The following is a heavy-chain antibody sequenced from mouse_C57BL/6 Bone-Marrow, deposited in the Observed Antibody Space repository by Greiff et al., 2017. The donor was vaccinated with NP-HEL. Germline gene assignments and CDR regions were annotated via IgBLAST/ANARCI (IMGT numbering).Heavy chain of an antibody. CDR1: GYTFTDYY. D-gene: IGHD2-1*01. Sequence: EVQLQQSGPVLVKPGASVKMSCKASGYTFTDYYMNWVKQSHGKSLEWIGVINPYNGGTSYNQKFKGKATLTVDKSSSTAYMELNSLTSEDSAVYYCATPLPVPLFDYWGQGTTLTVSS. V-gene: IGHV1-19*01. CDR2: INPYNGGT. J-gene: IGHJ2*01. CDR3: ATPLPVPLFDY.